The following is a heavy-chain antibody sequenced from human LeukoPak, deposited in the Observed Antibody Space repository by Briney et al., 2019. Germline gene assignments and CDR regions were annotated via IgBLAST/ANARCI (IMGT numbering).Heavy chain of an antibody. CDR1: GFAVSSNY. CDR2: IYSGGST. D-gene: IGHD5-18*01. J-gene: IGHJ3*02. Sequence: PGGSLRLSCAASGFAVSSNYMSWVRQAPGKGLEWVSVIYSGGSTYYADSVKGRFTISRDNSKNTLHLQMNSLRAEDTAVYYCARGRGYSYGYVGFAFDIWGQGTMVTVSS. V-gene: IGHV3-53*01. CDR3: ARGRGYSYGYVGFAFDI.